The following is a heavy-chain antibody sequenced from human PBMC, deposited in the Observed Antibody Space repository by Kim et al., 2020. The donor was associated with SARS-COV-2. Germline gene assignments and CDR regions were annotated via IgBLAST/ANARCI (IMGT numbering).Heavy chain of an antibody. J-gene: IGHJ3*02. D-gene: IGHD2-15*01. CDR2: ISSSGSTI. CDR3: ARGSSGAKLADAFDI. Sequence: GGSLRLSCAASGFTFSSYEMNWVRQAPGKGLEWVSYISSSGSTIYYADSVKGRFTISRDNAKNSLYLQMNSLRAEDTAVYYCARGSSGAKLADAFDIWGQGTMVTVSS. CDR1: GFTFSSYE. V-gene: IGHV3-48*03.